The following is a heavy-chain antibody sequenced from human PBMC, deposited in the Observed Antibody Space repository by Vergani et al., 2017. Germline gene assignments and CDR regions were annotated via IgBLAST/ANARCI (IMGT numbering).Heavy chain of an antibody. Sequence: QVQLMESGGKVVQPGKSLRLSCVVSGFSFNSFSMHWVRQVPGKGLEWVSVISYDGTYTHYTDSVRGRFTISRDNSKNTLYMDMDNLRPDDTALYYCARDRYNWNPRSNPKYYFDQWGQGTLVSVSS. CDR1: GFSFNSFS. CDR2: ISYDGTYT. CDR3: ARDRYNWNPRSNPKYYFDQ. D-gene: IGHD1-1*01. V-gene: IGHV3-30-3*01. J-gene: IGHJ4*02.